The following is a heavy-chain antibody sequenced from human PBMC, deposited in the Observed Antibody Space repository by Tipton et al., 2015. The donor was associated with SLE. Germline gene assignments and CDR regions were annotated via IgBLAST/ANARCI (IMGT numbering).Heavy chain of an antibody. CDR2: IKQDGSEK. CDR1: GFTFSSYG. J-gene: IGHJ4*02. V-gene: IGHV3-7*03. Sequence: SLRLSCAASGFTFSSYGMHWVRQAPGKGLEWVANIKQDGSEKYYVDSVKGRFTISRDNAKNSLYLQMNSLRAEDTAVYYCATQWRDGIAARRVDYWGQGTLVTVSS. CDR3: ATQWRDGIAARRVDY. D-gene: IGHD6-6*01.